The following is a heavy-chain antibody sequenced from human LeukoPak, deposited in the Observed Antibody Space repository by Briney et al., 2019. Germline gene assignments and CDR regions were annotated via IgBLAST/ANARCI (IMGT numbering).Heavy chain of an antibody. V-gene: IGHV4-61*01. CDR3: ARGCSSTSCYLRAFDY. Sequence: PSETLSLTCTVSGGSVSSGSYYWSWIRQPPGKGLEWIGYIYYSGSTNYNPSLKSRVTISVDTSKNQFSLKLSSVTAADTAVYYCARGCSSTSCYLRAFDYWGQGTLVTVSS. CDR1: GGSVSSGSYY. J-gene: IGHJ4*02. D-gene: IGHD2-2*01. CDR2: IYYSGST.